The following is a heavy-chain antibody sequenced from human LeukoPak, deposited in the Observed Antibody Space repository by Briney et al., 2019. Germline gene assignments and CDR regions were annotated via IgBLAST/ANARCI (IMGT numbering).Heavy chain of an antibody. CDR1: GFTFSSYS. CDR2: INWNGGST. CDR3: ARDRSMTTVTTDAFDI. V-gene: IGHV3-20*04. D-gene: IGHD4-17*01. Sequence: PGGSLRLSCAASGFTFSSYSMNWVRQAPGKGLEWVSGINWNGGSTGYADSVKGRFTISRDNAKNSLYLQMNSLRAEDTALYYCARDRSMTTVTTDAFDIWGQGTMVTVSS. J-gene: IGHJ3*02.